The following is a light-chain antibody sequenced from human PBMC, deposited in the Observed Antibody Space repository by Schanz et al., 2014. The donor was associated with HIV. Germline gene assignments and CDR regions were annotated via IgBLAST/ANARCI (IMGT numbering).Light chain of an antibody. CDR2: EVN. CDR1: TSDIGAYNY. CDR3: ISYTRDTVL. J-gene: IGLJ2*01. Sequence: QSVLTQPPSASGSPGQSVTISCTGTTSDIGAYNYVSWYQLHPGRAPKLIIFEVNRRPSGVPNRFSGSKSGNTASLTISGLQPEDEADYYCISYTRDTVLFGGGTKLTVL. V-gene: IGLV2-8*01.